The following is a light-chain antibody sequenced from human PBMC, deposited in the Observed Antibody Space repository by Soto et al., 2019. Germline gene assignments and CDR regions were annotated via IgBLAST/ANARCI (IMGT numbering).Light chain of an antibody. CDR1: QSVGGF. Sequence: EIVLTQSPATLSLSPGERATLSCRASQSVGGFLAWYQQKSGQAPRLLIYDTSKRVTGIPARFSGSGSGTDLTLTISSLEPEDFAVYHCQHRSNWPPMYTFGQGTKLQIK. CDR3: QHRSNWPPMYT. CDR2: DTS. V-gene: IGKV3-11*01. J-gene: IGKJ2*01.